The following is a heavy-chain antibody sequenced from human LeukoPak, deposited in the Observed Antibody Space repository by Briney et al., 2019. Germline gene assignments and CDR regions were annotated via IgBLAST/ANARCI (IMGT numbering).Heavy chain of an antibody. V-gene: IGHV4-59*12. J-gene: IGHJ6*03. Sequence: NPSETLSLTCTVSGGSISSYYWIWIRQPPGKGLEWIGYIYYSGSTNYNPSLKSRVTISLDTSKNQFSLRLSSVTAADTAVYYCARAGYDFWSGYQFPYYYYYMDVWGKGTTVTVSS. CDR1: GGSISSYY. D-gene: IGHD3-3*01. CDR3: ARAGYDFWSGYQFPYYYYYMDV. CDR2: IYYSGST.